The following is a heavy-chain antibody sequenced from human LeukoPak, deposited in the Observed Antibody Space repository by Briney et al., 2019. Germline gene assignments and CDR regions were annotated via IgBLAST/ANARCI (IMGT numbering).Heavy chain of an antibody. Sequence: PGRSLRLSCAASGFTFDDYAMHWVRQAPGKGLEWVSGISWNSGSIGYADSVKGRFTISRDNAKNSLYLQMNSPRAEDTALYYCAKDSGYSYGLRNAFDIWGQGTMVTVSP. V-gene: IGHV3-9*01. J-gene: IGHJ3*02. CDR3: AKDSGYSYGLRNAFDI. D-gene: IGHD5-18*01. CDR2: ISWNSGSI. CDR1: GFTFDDYA.